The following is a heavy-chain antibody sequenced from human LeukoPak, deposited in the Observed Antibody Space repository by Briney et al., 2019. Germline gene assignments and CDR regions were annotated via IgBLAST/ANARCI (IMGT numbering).Heavy chain of an antibody. CDR3: AKGPRSGWYVFDY. CDR2: IGDSGGST. V-gene: IGHV3-23*01. CDR1: GFTFSSYA. D-gene: IGHD6-19*01. J-gene: IGHJ4*02. Sequence: GGSLGLSCAASGFTFSSYAMSWVRQAPGKGLEWVSAIGDSGGSTYYADSVKGRFTISRDNSKNTLYLQMNSLRAEDTAVYYCAKGPRSGWYVFDYWGQGTLVTVSS.